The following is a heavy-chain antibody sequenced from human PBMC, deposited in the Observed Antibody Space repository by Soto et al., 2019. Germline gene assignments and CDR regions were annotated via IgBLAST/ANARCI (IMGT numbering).Heavy chain of an antibody. D-gene: IGHD2-15*01. CDR1: GFTFSSYS. J-gene: IGHJ3*02. CDR2: ISSSSSTI. CDR3: ARDYSQRDAFDI. V-gene: IGHV3-48*01. Sequence: GGSLRLSCAASGFTFSSYSMNWVRQAPGKGLEWVSYISSSSSTIYYADSVKGRFTISRDNAKNSLYLQMNSLRAEDTAVYYCARDYSQRDAFDIRGQGTMVTVSS.